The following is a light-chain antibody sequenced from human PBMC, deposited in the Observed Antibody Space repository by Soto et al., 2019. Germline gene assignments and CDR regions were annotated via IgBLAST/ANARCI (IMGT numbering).Light chain of an antibody. CDR3: QQLDSYPRT. V-gene: IGKV3-15*01. J-gene: IGKJ1*01. CDR1: QSVSSN. Sequence: EIVMTQSPATLSVSPGDRATLSCRASQSVSSNLAWYQQRPGQAPRLLIYGASTRATGIPARFSGSGSGTEFTLTISSLQSEDFAVYYCQQLDSYPRTFGQGTKVDIK. CDR2: GAS.